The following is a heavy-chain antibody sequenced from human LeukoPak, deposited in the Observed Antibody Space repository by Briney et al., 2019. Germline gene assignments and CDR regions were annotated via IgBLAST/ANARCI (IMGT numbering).Heavy chain of an antibody. Sequence: PSETLSLTCAVYGGSFSGYYWSWIRQPPGKGLEWIGEINHSGSTNYNPSLKSRVTISVDTSKNQFSLKLSSVTAADTAVYYCARVTGYSSSWYSGGAILWWFDPWGQGTLVTVSS. CDR1: GGSFSGYY. J-gene: IGHJ5*02. CDR2: INHSGST. D-gene: IGHD6-13*01. CDR3: ARVTGYSSSWYSGGAILWWFDP. V-gene: IGHV4-34*01.